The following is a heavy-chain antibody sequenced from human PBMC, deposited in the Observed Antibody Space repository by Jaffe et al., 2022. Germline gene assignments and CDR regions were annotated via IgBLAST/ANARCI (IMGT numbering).Heavy chain of an antibody. Sequence: QVQLQESGPGLVKPSGTLSLTCAVSGGSISSSNWWSWVRQPPGKGLEWIGEIYHSGSTNYNPSLKSRVTISVDKSKNQFSLKLSSVTAADTAVYYCARAPFRLVPAAIEGYFDYWGQGTLVTVSS. CDR2: IYHSGST. V-gene: IGHV4-4*02. J-gene: IGHJ4*02. D-gene: IGHD2-2*01. CDR1: GGSISSSNW. CDR3: ARAPFRLVPAAIEGYFDY.